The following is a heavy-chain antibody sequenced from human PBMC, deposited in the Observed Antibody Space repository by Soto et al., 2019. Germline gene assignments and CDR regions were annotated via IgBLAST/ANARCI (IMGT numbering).Heavy chain of an antibody. V-gene: IGHV3-48*02. CDR1: GFTFSSYS. J-gene: IGHJ4*02. CDR2: ISSSSSTI. D-gene: IGHD3-10*01. Sequence: GGSLILSCAAAGFTFSSYSMNWVRQAPGKGLEWVSYISSSSSTIYYADSVKGRFTISRDNAKNSLYLQMNSLRDEDTAVYYCARDPYYYGTGRPGDYWGQGTLVTVSS. CDR3: ARDPYYYGTGRPGDY.